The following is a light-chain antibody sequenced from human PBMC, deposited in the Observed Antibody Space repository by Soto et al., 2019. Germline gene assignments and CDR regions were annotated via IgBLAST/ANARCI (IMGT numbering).Light chain of an antibody. CDR2: EAT. J-gene: IGKJ5*01. Sequence: DIQMTQYPSSVSASVGDTVTITCRASQGLKFLAWYQQKPGKAPRLLIYEATNLQSGVPPRFSGSGSGTDFTLTISSVQPEDFATYFCQQANSFPITFGQGRRLENK. V-gene: IGKV1-12*01. CDR1: QGLKF. CDR3: QQANSFPIT.